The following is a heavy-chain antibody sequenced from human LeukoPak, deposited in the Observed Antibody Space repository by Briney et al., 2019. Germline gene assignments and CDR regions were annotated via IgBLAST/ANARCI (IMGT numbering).Heavy chain of an antibody. CDR1: GFTFSHNY. CDR2: IYSGGST. V-gene: IGHV3-53*01. Sequence: GGSLRLSCAASGFTFSHNYMSWVRQAPGKGREWVSVIYSGGSTYYASSVKRPFPISRDNSKTTLYLQMNTLRAEATAVYYCATRMVTTWAFDYWGQGTLVTVSS. J-gene: IGHJ4*02. CDR3: ATRMVTTWAFDY. D-gene: IGHD4-17*01.